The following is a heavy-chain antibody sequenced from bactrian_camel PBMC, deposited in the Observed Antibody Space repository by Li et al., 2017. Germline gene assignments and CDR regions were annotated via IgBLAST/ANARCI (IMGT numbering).Heavy chain of an antibody. CDR3: AADRCGHPADMVKMGELAEYIF. CDR1: GDTISRYC. V-gene: IGHV3S53*01. CDR2: IDRDGYI. Sequence: HVQLVESGGGSVQVGGSLRLSCVASGDTISRYCMGWFRQIPDKEREGVAAIDRDGYISYADSVKGRFTISQDDAVSTVYLQMNSLKPGDTAMYNCAADRCGHPADMVKMGELAEYIFRGHGTQVTVS. J-gene: IGHJ4*01. D-gene: IGHD3*01.